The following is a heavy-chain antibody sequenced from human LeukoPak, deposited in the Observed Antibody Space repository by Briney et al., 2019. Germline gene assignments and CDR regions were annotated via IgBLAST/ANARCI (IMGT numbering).Heavy chain of an antibody. CDR1: GFTFSSYS. Sequence: GGSLRLSCAASGFTFSSYSMNWVRQAPGKRLEWVSSISSSSSYIYYADSVKGRFTISRDNAKNSLYLQMNSLRAEDTAVYYCAIGFCSGGSCYSPGYFDYWGQGTLVTVSS. CDR2: ISSSSSYI. V-gene: IGHV3-21*01. J-gene: IGHJ4*02. CDR3: AIGFCSGGSCYSPGYFDY. D-gene: IGHD2-15*01.